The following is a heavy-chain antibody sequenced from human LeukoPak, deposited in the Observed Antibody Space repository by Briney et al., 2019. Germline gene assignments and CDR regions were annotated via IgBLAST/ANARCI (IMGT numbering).Heavy chain of an antibody. J-gene: IGHJ4*02. D-gene: IGHD5-12*01. CDR2: TNPNSGGT. V-gene: IGHV1-2*02. CDR1: GYTFTGYY. CDR3: AREVGGYSGYESFFDY. Sequence: GASVKVSCKASGYTFTGYYMHWVRQAPGQGLERMGWTNPNSGGTNYAQKFQGRVTMTRDTSISTAYMELSRLRSDDTAVYYCAREVGGYSGYESFFDYWGQGTLVTVSS.